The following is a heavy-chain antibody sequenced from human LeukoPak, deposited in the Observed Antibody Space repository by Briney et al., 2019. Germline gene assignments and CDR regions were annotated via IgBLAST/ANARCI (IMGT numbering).Heavy chain of an antibody. CDR2: INTNTGNP. CDR3: ARVPGGQLVREYYFDY. V-gene: IGHV7-4-1*02. Sequence: ASVKVSCKASGYTFTSYAMHWVRQAPGQRLEWMGWINTNTGNPTYAQGFTGRFVFSLDTSVSTAYLQISSLKAEDTAVYYCARVPGGQLVREYYFDYWGQGTLVTVSS. D-gene: IGHD6-13*01. J-gene: IGHJ4*02. CDR1: GYTFTSYA.